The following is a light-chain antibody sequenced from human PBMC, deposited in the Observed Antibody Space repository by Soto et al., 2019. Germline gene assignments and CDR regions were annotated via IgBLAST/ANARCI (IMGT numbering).Light chain of an antibody. CDR2: KAS. CDR3: QQYNTYPLT. J-gene: IGKJ4*01. CDR1: QSISTW. V-gene: IGKV1-5*03. Sequence: DIQMTQSPSTLSASVGDRVTITCRASQSISTWLAWYQQKPGKAPKLLIYKASNLGGGVPSRFSGSGSGTEFTITISSLQPDDFATYYCQQYNTYPLTFGGGTTVEIK.